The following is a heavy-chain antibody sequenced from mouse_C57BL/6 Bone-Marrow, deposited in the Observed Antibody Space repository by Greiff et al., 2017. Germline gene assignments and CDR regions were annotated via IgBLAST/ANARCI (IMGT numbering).Heavy chain of an antibody. V-gene: IGHV1-69*01. D-gene: IGHD2-3*01. CDR1: GYTFTSYW. CDR2: IDPSDSYT. J-gene: IGHJ3*01. Sequence: QVQLQQPGAELVMPGASVKLSCKASGYTFTSYWMHWVKQRPGQGLEWIGEIDPSDSYTNYNQKFKGKSTLTVDKSSSTAYMQLSSLTSEDSAVYYCARDFGYYVGFAYWGQGTLVTVSA. CDR3: ARDFGYYVGFAY.